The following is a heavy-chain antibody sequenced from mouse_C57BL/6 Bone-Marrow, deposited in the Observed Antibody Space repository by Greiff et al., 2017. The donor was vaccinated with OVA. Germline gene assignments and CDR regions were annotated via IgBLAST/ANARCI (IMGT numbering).Heavy chain of an antibody. D-gene: IGHD3-2*02. V-gene: IGHV2-5*01. CDR3: AKKRRLLGYFDV. J-gene: IGHJ1*03. CDR2: IWRGGST. CDR1: GFSLTSYG. Sequence: VKLMESGPGLVQPSQSLSITCTVSGFSLTSYGVHWVRQSPGQGLEWLGVIWRGGSTDYNAAFMSRLSITKDNSKSQVFFKMNSLQADDTAIYCCAKKRRLLGYFDVWGTGTTVTVSS.